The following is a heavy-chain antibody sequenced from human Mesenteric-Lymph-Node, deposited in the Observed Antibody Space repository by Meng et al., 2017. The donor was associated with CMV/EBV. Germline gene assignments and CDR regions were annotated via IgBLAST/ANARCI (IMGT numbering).Heavy chain of an antibody. CDR3: ARDWSVMTALWAYNWFDP. J-gene: IGHJ5*02. D-gene: IGHD3-22*01. V-gene: IGHV1-2*02. CDR1: GYTFTGYY. Sequence: ASVKVSCKASGYTFTGYYMHWVRQAPGQGREWMGWINPNSGGTNYAQKFQGRVTMTRYTSISTAYMELSSLRSDDTAMYYCARDWSVMTALWAYNWFDPWGQGTLVTVSS. CDR2: INPNSGGT.